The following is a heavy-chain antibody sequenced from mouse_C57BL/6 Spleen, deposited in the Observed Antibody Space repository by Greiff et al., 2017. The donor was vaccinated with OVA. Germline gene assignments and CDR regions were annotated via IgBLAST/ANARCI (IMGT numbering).Heavy chain of an antibody. CDR2: IWWDDVK. D-gene: IGHD4-1*01. V-gene: IGHV8-8*01. Sequence: QVTLKVSGPGILQPSQTLSLTCSFSGFSLSTFGMGVGWLRQPSGKGLVWLEHIWWDDVKYSNPALKSRPTISKDTAKNQVVLKIAKVDTADTATYYCARRAEGITGSFAYWGQGTLVTVSA. CDR1: GFSLSTFGMG. CDR3: ARRAEGITGSFAY. J-gene: IGHJ3*01.